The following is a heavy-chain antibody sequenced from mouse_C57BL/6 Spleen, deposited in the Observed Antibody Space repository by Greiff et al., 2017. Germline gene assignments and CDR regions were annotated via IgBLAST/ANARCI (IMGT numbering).Heavy chain of an antibody. CDR1: GYTFTSYW. CDR3: ARSGDSYLGYFDV. V-gene: IGHV1-55*01. CDR2: IYPGSGST. J-gene: IGHJ1*03. D-gene: IGHD2-12*01. Sequence: QVQLKQPGAELVKPGASVKMSCKASGYTFTSYWITWVKQRPGQGLEWIGDIYPGSGSTNYNEKFKSKATLTVDTSSSTAYMQISSLTSEDSAVYYCARSGDSYLGYFDVWGTGTTVTVSS.